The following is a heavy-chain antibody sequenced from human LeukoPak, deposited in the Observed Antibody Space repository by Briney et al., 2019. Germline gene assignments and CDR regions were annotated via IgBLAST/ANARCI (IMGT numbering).Heavy chain of an antibody. V-gene: IGHV1-2*06. Sequence: ASVKVSCKASGYTFTGYCMHWVRQAPGQGLEWMGRINVNSGGTNYAQKFQGRVTMTRDTSISTAYMELRRLRSDDTAVYYCARPLGYCSSNSCYLDVWGKGTTVTVSS. CDR3: ARPLGYCSSNSCYLDV. D-gene: IGHD2-2*01. CDR2: INVNSGGT. CDR1: GYTFTGYC. J-gene: IGHJ6*03.